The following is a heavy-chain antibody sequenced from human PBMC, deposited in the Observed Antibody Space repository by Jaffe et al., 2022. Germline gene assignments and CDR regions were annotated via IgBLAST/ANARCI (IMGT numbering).Heavy chain of an antibody. CDR1: GYSISSGYY. CDR2: IYHSGST. CDR3: ARHGTTVTTYAFDI. J-gene: IGHJ3*02. V-gene: IGHV4-38-2*01. Sequence: QVQLQESGPGLVKPSETLSLTCAVSGYSISSGYYWGWIRQPPGKGLEWIGSIYHSGSTYYNPSLKSRVTISVDTSKNQFSLKLSSVTAADTAVYYCARHGTTVTTYAFDIWGQGTMVTVSS. D-gene: IGHD4-17*01.